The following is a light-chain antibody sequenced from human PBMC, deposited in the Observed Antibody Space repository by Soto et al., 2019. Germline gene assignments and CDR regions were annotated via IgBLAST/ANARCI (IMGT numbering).Light chain of an antibody. Sequence: DIQMTQSPSSLSASIGDRVTISCRASQDITTYLNWYQQKPGKAPKLLIYAASTLQSGVPSRFSGSGSGTVFTLGIKNVQPEDFAIYYCQQSSSTLWTFGQGTKVEVK. CDR2: AAS. CDR3: QQSSSTLWT. V-gene: IGKV1-39*01. CDR1: QDITTY. J-gene: IGKJ1*01.